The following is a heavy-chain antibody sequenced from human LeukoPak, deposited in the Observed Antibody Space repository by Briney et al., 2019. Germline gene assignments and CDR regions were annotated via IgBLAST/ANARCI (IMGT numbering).Heavy chain of an antibody. V-gene: IGHV4-30-4*08. Sequence: SQTLSLTCTVSGGSISSGDYYWSWIRQPPGKGLKWIGYIYYSGSTYYNPSLKSRVTISVDTSKNQFSLKLSSVTAADTAVYYCARAGYGRYSYGRYDYWGQGTLVTVSS. D-gene: IGHD5-18*01. CDR1: GGSISSGDYY. J-gene: IGHJ4*02. CDR2: IYYSGST. CDR3: ARAGYGRYSYGRYDY.